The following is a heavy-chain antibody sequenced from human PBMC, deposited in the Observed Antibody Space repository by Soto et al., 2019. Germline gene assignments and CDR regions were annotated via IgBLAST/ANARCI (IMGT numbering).Heavy chain of an antibody. CDR1: GFTFSDYA. J-gene: IGHJ6*02. CDR2: ISSDGKNT. Sequence: QVQLVESGGGVVQPGRSLRLSCAASGFTFSDYAMHWVRHPPGKGLEWVAIISSDGKNTYYGDSVKGRFTISRDDSTSTLSLQVNGLRPEDTALYFCARVHCTTELCSGIYFYYALDVWGQGITVTVSS. V-gene: IGHV3-30*01. CDR3: ARVHCTTELCSGIYFYYALDV. D-gene: IGHD2-21*01.